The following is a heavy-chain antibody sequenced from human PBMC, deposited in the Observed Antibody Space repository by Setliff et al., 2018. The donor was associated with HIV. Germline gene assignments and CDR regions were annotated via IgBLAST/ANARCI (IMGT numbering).Heavy chain of an antibody. D-gene: IGHD1-26*01. V-gene: IGHV1-69-2*01. CDR2: VDPDDGET. Sequence: ASVKVSCKASEYTFVDYYMHWVQQAPGKGLEWMGRVDPDDGETIYAEKFQDRLTITADASTDTTYMELSSLRSEDTAVYYCARDHMSVGAWVGATSRGLFQHWGQGTLVTVSS. CDR1: EYTFVDYY. J-gene: IGHJ1*01. CDR3: ARDHMSVGAWVGATSRGLFQH.